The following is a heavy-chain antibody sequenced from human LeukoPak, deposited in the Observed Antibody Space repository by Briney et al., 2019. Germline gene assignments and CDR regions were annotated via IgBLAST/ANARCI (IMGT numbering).Heavy chain of an antibody. J-gene: IGHJ5*02. Sequence: SETLSLTCTVSGGSISSAGYYWSWIRQRPGKGLEWMGFIYYSGTTYYNPSLKSRVFISLNTSQNQVSLQLSSVAAADTAVYYCARATGGAAAADFDPWGQGTLVTVSS. CDR1: GGSISSAGYY. CDR2: IYYSGTT. V-gene: IGHV4-31*03. CDR3: ARATGGAAAADFDP. D-gene: IGHD6-13*01.